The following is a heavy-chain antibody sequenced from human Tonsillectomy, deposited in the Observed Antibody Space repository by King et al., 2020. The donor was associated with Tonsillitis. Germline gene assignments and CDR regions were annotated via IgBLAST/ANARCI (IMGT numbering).Heavy chain of an antibody. V-gene: IGHV4-59*01. CDR1: GGSISSYY. CDR3: ARGDIVVVPAATEDIYYYMDV. J-gene: IGHJ6*03. D-gene: IGHD2-2*01. CDR2: IYYSGST. Sequence: QLQESGPGLVKPSETLSLTCTVSGGSISSYYWSWIRQPPGKGLEWIGYIYYSGSTNYNPSLKSRVTISVDTSKNQFSLKLSSVTAADTAVYYCARGDIVVVPAATEDIYYYMDVWGKGTTVTVSS.